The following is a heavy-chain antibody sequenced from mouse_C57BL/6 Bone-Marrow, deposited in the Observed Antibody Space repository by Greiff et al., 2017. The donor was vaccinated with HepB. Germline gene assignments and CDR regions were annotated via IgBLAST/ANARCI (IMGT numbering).Heavy chain of an antibody. CDR1: GFTFSSYA. Sequence: EVQGVESGGGLVKPGGSLKLSCAASGFTFSSYAMSWVRQTPEKRLEWVATISDGGSYTYYPDNVKGRFTISRDNAKNNLYLQMSHLKSEDTAMYYCANLLWLRRGDYWGQGTTLTVSS. CDR3: ANLLWLRRGDY. V-gene: IGHV5-4*01. CDR2: ISDGGSYT. D-gene: IGHD2-2*01. J-gene: IGHJ2*01.